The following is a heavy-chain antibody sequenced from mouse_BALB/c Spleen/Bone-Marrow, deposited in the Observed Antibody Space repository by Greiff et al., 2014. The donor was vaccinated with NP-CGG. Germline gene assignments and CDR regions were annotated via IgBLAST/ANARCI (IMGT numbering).Heavy chain of an antibody. J-gene: IGHJ3*01. Sequence: EVKLEESGPELVKPGASVKMSCKASGYTFTSYVMHWVKQKPGQGLEWIGYINPYNDGTKYNEKFRGKATLTSDKSSSTAYMELSSLTAEDSAVYYCAREGYGSWFAYWGQGTLVTVSA. CDR2: INPYNDGT. CDR3: AREGYGSWFAY. CDR1: GYTFTSYV. D-gene: IGHD2-2*01. V-gene: IGHV1-14*01.